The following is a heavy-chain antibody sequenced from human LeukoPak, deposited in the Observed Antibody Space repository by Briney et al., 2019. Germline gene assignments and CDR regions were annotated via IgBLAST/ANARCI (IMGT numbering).Heavy chain of an antibody. CDR1: GFTFSSYW. D-gene: IGHD3-3*01. Sequence: PGGSLRLSCAASGFTFSSYWMSWVRQAPGKGLEWVANIKQDGSEKYYVDSVKGRFTISRDNAKNSLYLQMNSLRAEDTAVYYCAREGTIFGVVKGYYYMGVWGKGTTVTVSS. V-gene: IGHV3-7*01. CDR2: IKQDGSEK. J-gene: IGHJ6*03. CDR3: AREGTIFGVVKGYYYMGV.